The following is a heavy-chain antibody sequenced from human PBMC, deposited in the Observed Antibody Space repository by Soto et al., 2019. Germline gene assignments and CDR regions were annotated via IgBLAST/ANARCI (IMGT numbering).Heavy chain of an antibody. J-gene: IGHJ6*02. D-gene: IGHD1-26*01. V-gene: IGHV1-2*02. CDR3: ARIKWGLDYYSGMDV. Sequence: ASVKVSCKASGYSVSDYFIQWVRQAPGQGLEWVAWINPKSAATNYAKKFQGRGSLTWDTSFSTAYMELTRLRPDDTAVYYCARIKWGLDYYSGMDVWGQGTPVTVSS. CDR2: INPKSAAT. CDR1: GYSVSDYF.